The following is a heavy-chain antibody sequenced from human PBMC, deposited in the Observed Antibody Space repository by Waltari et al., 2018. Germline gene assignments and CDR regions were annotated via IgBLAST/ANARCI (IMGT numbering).Heavy chain of an antibody. CDR2: SHRSGRT. V-gene: IGHV4-4*02. CDR3: ARDRGRGLYLDS. CDR1: GDSMSGNNW. Sequence: QLQLQESGPGLVKPSGTLSLNCTVSGDSMSGNNWWSWVRQSPEKGLEWIGQSHRSGRTNYNPSLESRATISIDTANNQFSLKLTSTTAADTAVYYCARDRGRGLYLDSWGQGTLVTVSP. D-gene: IGHD2-15*01. J-gene: IGHJ4*02.